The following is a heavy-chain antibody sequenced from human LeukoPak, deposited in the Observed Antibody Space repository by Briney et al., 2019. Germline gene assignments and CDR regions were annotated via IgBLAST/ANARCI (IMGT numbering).Heavy chain of an antibody. D-gene: IGHD1-26*01. Sequence: ASVNVSCKASGYTFTSYYMNWVRQAPGQGLEWMGIINPNDGSITYAQRFQGRVAMTRDTSTSTVYMDLSSLRSEDTAMYYCARSSAYYNEADIWGQGTMVTVSS. CDR1: GYTFTSYY. V-gene: IGHV1-46*01. CDR2: INPNDGSI. CDR3: ARSSAYYNEADI. J-gene: IGHJ3*02.